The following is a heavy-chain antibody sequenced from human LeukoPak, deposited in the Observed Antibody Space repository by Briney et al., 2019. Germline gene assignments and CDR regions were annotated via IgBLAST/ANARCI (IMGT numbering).Heavy chain of an antibody. CDR2: IYYSGST. CDR3: ARVSPRGGDPYDY. Sequence: PSETLSLTCTVSGGSISSYYWSWIRQPPGKGLEWIGYIYYSGSTNYSPSLKSRVTISVDTSKNQFSLKLSSVTAADTAVYYCARVSPRGGDPYDYWGQGTLVTVSS. V-gene: IGHV4-59*01. CDR1: GGSISSYY. D-gene: IGHD3-10*01. J-gene: IGHJ4*02.